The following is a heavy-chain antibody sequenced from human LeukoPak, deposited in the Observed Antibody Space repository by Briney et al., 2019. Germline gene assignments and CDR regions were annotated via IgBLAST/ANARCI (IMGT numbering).Heavy chain of an antibody. V-gene: IGHV3-23*01. CDR2: ISGSGVST. Sequence: ETLSLTCAVYGGSFSGYYWSWVRQAPGQGLEWVSVISGSGVSTYYADSVKGRFTISRDNSKNTLYLQMNSLRAEDTAVYYCAKDHGSLGSGLNWGQGTLVTVSS. CDR1: GGSFSGYY. D-gene: IGHD3-10*01. J-gene: IGHJ4*02. CDR3: AKDHGSLGSGLN.